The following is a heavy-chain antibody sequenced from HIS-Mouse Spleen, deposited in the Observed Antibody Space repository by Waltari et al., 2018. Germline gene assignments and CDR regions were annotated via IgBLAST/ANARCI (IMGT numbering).Heavy chain of an antibody. CDR1: GGTFSSYA. CDR3: ARDREAVAGAYNWFDP. V-gene: IGHV1-69*04. Sequence: QVQLVQSGAEVKKPGSSVKVSCKASGGTFSSYAISWVRQAPGQGLEWMGKIIPIRGKANYARKFQGRVTITADKSTSTAYMELSSLRSEDTAVYYCARDREAVAGAYNWFDPWGQGTLVTVSS. J-gene: IGHJ5*02. D-gene: IGHD6-19*01. CDR2: IIPIRGKA.